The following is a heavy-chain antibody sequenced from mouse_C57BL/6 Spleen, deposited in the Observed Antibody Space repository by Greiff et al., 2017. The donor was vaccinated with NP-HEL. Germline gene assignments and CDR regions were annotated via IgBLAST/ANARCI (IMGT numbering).Heavy chain of an antibody. J-gene: IGHJ2*01. CDR2: INYDGSST. CDR1: GFTFSDYY. CDR3: ARVSLTFYYFDY. V-gene: IGHV5-16*01. Sequence: EVQLVESEGGLVQPGSSMKLSCIASGFTFSDYYMAWVRQVPEKGLEWVANINYDGSSTYYLDSLKSRFIISRDNAKNILYLQMSSLKSEDTATYYCARVSLTFYYFDYWGQGTTLTVSS. D-gene: IGHD1-3*01.